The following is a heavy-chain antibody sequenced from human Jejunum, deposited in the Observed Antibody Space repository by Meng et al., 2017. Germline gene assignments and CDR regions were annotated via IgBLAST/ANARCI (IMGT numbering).Heavy chain of an antibody. CDR3: ASRPVGIRTYYFDC. J-gene: IGHJ4*02. CDR2: VFHSGTP. V-gene: IGHV4-4*02. D-gene: IGHD2-21*01. CDR1: GGSITSTKW. Sequence: QVQLRESGPGLVKPSGTSSLTCAVSGGSITSTKWWSWVRQTPGKGLEWIGEVFHSGTPNYNPSLMSRLTMSVDKSKNQFSLNLTSVTAADTAVYYCASRPVGIRTYYFDCWGQGTLVTVSS.